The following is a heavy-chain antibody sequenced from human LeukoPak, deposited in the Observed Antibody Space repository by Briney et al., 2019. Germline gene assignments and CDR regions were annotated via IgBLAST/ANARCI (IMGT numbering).Heavy chain of an antibody. Sequence: GESLKISCKGSGYSFTSYWIGWVRQMPGKGLEWMGIIYPGDSETKYSPSFQGQVTISADKSITTAYLQWSSLKASDTAMYYCAREREDSSGSSFSFEYWGQGTLVTVSS. CDR3: AREREDSSGSSFSFEY. J-gene: IGHJ4*02. D-gene: IGHD3-22*01. CDR2: IYPGDSET. V-gene: IGHV5-51*01. CDR1: GYSFTSYW.